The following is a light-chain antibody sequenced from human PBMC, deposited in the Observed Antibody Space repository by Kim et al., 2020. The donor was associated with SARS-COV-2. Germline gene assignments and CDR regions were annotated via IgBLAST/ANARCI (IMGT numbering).Light chain of an antibody. CDR3: QQSYSTPRT. V-gene: IGKV1-39*01. CDR1: QSISSY. J-gene: IGKJ2*01. CDR2: AAS. Sequence: SASVGDRVTITCRASQSISSYLNWYQQKPGKAPKLLIYAASSLQSGVPSRFSGSGSGADFTLTISSLQPEDFATYYCQQSYSTPRTFGQGTKLEI.